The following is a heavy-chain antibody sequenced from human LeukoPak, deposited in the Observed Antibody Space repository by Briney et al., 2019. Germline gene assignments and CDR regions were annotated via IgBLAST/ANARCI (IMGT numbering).Heavy chain of an antibody. D-gene: IGHD3-10*01. CDR3: ARGPRLLWFGELSKRIQFDY. Sequence: SETLSLTCAVYGGSFSGYYWSWIRQPPGKGLEWIGEVNHSGSTNYNPSLKSRVTISVDTSKNQFSLNLSSVTAADTAVYYCARGPRLLWFGELSKRIQFDYWGQGTLVTVSS. J-gene: IGHJ4*02. V-gene: IGHV4-34*01. CDR2: VNHSGST. CDR1: GGSFSGYY.